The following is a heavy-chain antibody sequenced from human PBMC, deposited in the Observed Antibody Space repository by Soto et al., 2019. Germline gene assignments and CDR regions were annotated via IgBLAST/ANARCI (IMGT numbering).Heavy chain of an antibody. J-gene: IGHJ4*02. CDR1: GFTFSSYA. CDR3: ARRGSGSYYDY. Sequence: EVQLLESGGGLVQPGGSVRLSCAASGFTFSSYAMRWVRQAPVKGLEWVSAISGSGGSTYYADSVKGRFTISRDNSKNTLYLQMNSLIADDTAVYYCARRGSGSYYDYWGQGTLVTVSS. D-gene: IGHD1-26*01. CDR2: ISGSGGST. V-gene: IGHV3-23*01.